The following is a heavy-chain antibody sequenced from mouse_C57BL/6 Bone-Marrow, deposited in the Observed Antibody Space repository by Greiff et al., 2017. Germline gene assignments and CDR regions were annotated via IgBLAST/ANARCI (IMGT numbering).Heavy chain of an antibody. V-gene: IGHV5-12*01. CDR2: ISNGGGST. D-gene: IGHD2-4*01. J-gene: IGHJ1*03. CDR3: ARRAYYDYPYDV. CDR1: GFTFSDYY. Sequence: EVQLVESGGGLVQPGGSLKLSCAASGFTFSDYYMYLVRQTPEKRLEWVAYISNGGGSTYYPDTVKGRFTISRDNAKNTLYLQMSRLKSEDTAMYYCARRAYYDYPYDVWGTGTTVTVSS.